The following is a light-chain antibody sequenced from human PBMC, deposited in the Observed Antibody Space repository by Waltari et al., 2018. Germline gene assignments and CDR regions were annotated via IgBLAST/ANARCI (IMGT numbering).Light chain of an antibody. J-gene: IGKJ2*01. Sequence: DAQMTQSPSSLSASVGDRVTTTCRASQYISSYLNWYQQKPGKAPKLLIYAASSLQSGVPSRFSGSTSGTDFTLTISSLQPEDFATYYCQQSYSTPYTFGQGTKVEIK. V-gene: IGKV1-39*01. CDR2: AAS. CDR3: QQSYSTPYT. CDR1: QYISSY.